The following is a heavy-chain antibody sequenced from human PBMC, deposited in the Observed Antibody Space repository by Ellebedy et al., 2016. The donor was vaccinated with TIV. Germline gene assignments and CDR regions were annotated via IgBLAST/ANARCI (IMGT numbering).Heavy chain of an antibody. Sequence: ASVKVSCKASGYTFTSYVISWVRQAPGQGLEWMAWISAYTGNSNYAQKFQGRVTVTTEPSTSTAYLELRNLKSDDTAVYYCARVGWGYSGGEEYWGQGALVIVSS. D-gene: IGHD5-12*01. CDR3: ARVGWGYSGGEEY. CDR1: GYTFTSYV. V-gene: IGHV1-18*01. CDR2: ISAYTGNS. J-gene: IGHJ4*02.